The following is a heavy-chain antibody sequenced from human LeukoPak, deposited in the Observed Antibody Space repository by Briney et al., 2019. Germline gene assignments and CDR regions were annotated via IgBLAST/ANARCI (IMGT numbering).Heavy chain of an antibody. Sequence: GGSLKLSCAASGFTFSGSAMHWVRHASGKGLELVGRIRSKANSYATAYAASVKGRFTISRDDSKNTAYLQMNSLKTEDTAVYYCTYYYYGSGSYLFWGQGTLVTVSS. CDR1: GFTFSGSA. D-gene: IGHD3-10*01. J-gene: IGHJ4*02. V-gene: IGHV3-73*01. CDR2: IRSKANSYAT. CDR3: TYYYYGSGSYLF.